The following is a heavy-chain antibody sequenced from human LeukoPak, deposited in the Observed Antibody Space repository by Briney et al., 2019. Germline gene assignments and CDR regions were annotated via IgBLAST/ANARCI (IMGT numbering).Heavy chain of an antibody. V-gene: IGHV3-23*01. CDR3: ARDGPLRYSPPLDY. J-gene: IGHJ4*02. Sequence: KPGGSLRLSCAASGFTFSSYAMSWVRQAPGKGLEWVSGISGSGDSTYYADSVKGRFTISRDNSKNTLYLQMNSLRAEDTAVYYCARDGPLRYSPPLDYWGQGTLVTVSS. CDR2: ISGSGDST. D-gene: IGHD3-9*01. CDR1: GFTFSSYA.